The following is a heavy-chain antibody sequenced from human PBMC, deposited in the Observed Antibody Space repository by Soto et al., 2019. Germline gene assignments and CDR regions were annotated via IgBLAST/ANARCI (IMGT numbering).Heavy chain of an antibody. CDR2: ISDDGSTA. V-gene: IGHV3-74*01. D-gene: IGHD1-1*01. CDR3: ARGPRVSSTGTGAH. CDR1: GFTFSAYW. Sequence: GVSLRLSCAVSGFTFSAYWMHWVRQVPGKGLTWVSRISDDGSTATYADSVKGRFVISRDNAKNSLYLEMNTLRADDSGLYYCARGPRVSSTGTGAHWGRGTLVTAPQ. J-gene: IGHJ4*02.